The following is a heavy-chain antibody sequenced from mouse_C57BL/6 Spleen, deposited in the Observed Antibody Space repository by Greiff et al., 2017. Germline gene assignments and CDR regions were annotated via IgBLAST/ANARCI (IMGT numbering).Heavy chain of an antibody. D-gene: IGHD1-1*02. J-gene: IGHJ2*01. CDR3: ARYHQGDYAYLDY. V-gene: IGHV1-58*01. CDR2: IYIGDGYT. Sequence: EVQLQQSGAELVRPGSSVKMSCTTSGYTFTSYGMHWVKQRPGQGLEWIGSIYIGDGYTEYNQKFKGKATLTSDTSSSTAYMQLSSLTSEDSAIYFCARYHQGDYAYLDYWGQGTTLTVSS. CDR1: GYTFTSYG.